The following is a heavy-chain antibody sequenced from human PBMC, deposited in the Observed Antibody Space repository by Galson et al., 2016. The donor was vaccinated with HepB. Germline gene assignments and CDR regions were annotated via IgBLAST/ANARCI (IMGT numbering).Heavy chain of an antibody. D-gene: IGHD2-15*01. J-gene: IGHJ3*01. CDR1: GFTFSDNY. Sequence: SLRLSCAASGFTFSDNYMSWIRQAPGKGLEWLSYISSSGTTIYYEDSVKGRFTISRDNAKNSLYLQMNSLRADDTALYHCARRWDAFDLWGQGTMVTVSS. V-gene: IGHV3-11*01. CDR3: ARRWDAFDL. CDR2: ISSSGTTI.